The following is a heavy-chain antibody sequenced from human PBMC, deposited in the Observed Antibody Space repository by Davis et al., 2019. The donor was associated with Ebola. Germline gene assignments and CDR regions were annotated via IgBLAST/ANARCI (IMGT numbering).Heavy chain of an antibody. J-gene: IGHJ4*02. CDR3: ASSSYGTDLYDY. CDR1: GYTFTSYG. Sequence: ASVKVSCKASGYTFTSYGISWVRQAPGQGLEWMGWISAYNGNTNYAQKLQGRVTMTTDTSTSTAYMELRSLRSDDTAVYYCASSSYGTDLYDYWGQGTLVTVSS. CDR2: ISAYNGNT. V-gene: IGHV1-18*04. D-gene: IGHD5-18*01.